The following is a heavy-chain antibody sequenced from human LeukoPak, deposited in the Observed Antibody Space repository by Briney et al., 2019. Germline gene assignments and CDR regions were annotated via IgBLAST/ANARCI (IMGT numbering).Heavy chain of an antibody. D-gene: IGHD1-7*01. Sequence: SETVSLTCTATGYSFSGYYWTWIRQPPGKGLEWMGEINHGGSTNYNPSLKGRVTVSVDTSKNQFSLRLTSVTAADTAVYYCARGLCITGATRRFDYWGQGALVTVSS. CDR1: GYSFSGYY. V-gene: IGHV4-34*01. CDR3: ARGLCITGATRRFDY. CDR2: INHGGST. J-gene: IGHJ4*02.